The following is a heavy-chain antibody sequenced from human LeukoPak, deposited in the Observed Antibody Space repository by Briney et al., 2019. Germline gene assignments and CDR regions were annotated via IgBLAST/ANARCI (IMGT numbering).Heavy chain of an antibody. Sequence: PGGSLRLSCAASGFTFSSYGMHWVRQAPGKGLEWVAVISYDGSNKYYADSVKGRFTISRDNSKNTLYLQMNSLRAEDTAVYYCAKEFDCWGQGTLVTVSS. CDR1: GFTFSSYG. CDR2: ISYDGSNK. V-gene: IGHV3-30*18. J-gene: IGHJ4*02. CDR3: AKEFDC.